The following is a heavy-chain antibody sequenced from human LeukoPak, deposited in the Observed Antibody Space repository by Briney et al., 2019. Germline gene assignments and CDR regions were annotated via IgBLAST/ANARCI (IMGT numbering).Heavy chain of an antibody. J-gene: IGHJ5*02. CDR1: GGSISSYY. CDR3: ARLSSRNWFDP. V-gene: IGHV4-59*08. CDR2: IYYSGST. Sequence: SETLSLTCTVSGGSISSYYWSWIRQPPGKGLEWIGYIYYSGSTNYNPSLKSRVTMSVDASKNQFSLKLSSVTAADTAVYYCARLSSRNWFDPWGQGTLVTVSS.